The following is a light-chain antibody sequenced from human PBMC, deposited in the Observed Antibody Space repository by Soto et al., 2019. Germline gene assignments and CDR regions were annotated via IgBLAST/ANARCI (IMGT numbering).Light chain of an antibody. CDR3: QQYNDWPLT. Sequence: TRAPVTLSLDPVERFTLSCRTSHSVPTNYLAWYQQKPGQSPRLLIYGASARATGIPTRFSGSGSGTEFTLTISSLQSEDFAVYYCQQYNDWPLTFGGGTKVDIK. CDR1: HSVPTNY. J-gene: IGKJ4*01. CDR2: GAS. V-gene: IGKV3D-15*01.